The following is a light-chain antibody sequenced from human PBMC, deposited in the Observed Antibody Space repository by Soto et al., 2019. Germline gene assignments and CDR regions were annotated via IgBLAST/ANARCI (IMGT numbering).Light chain of an antibody. CDR3: QQRSNWPPIT. J-gene: IGKJ5*01. CDR1: QSVSSY. V-gene: IGKV3-11*01. CDR2: DAS. Sequence: EVVLTKSPATLSLSPWERATLSCRASQSVSSYLAWYQQKPGQAPRLLIYDASNRATGIPARFSGSGSGTDFTLTISSLEPEDFAVYYCQQRSNWPPITFGQGTRLDIK.